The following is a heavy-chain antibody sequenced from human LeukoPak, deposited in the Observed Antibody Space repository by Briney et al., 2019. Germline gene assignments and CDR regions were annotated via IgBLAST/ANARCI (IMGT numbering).Heavy chain of an antibody. CDR2: IYGSGST. D-gene: IGHD4/OR15-4a*01. J-gene: IGHJ5*02. CDR1: GYSINNYY. Sequence: SETLSLTCTVSGYSINNYYWSWIRQPAGKGLEWIGRIYGSGSTKYDPSLKSRVTMSVDTSEHQLSLRLNSATAADTAVYYCARGAGYGAPHGWFDPWGQGTLVIVSS. V-gene: IGHV4-4*07. CDR3: ARGAGYGAPHGWFDP.